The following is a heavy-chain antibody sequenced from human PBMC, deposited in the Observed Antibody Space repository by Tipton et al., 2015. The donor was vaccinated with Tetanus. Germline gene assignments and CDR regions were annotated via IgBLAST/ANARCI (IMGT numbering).Heavy chain of an antibody. CDR1: GFTFSSHA. CDR3: ARMQSGSYFDL. J-gene: IGHJ4*02. CDR2: ISSTSSYI. V-gene: IGHV3-21*06. D-gene: IGHD1-26*01. Sequence: VQLVQSGGGLVKPGGSLRLACEVSGFTFSSHAMNWIRQAPGKGLEWVASISSTSSYIHYADSVRGRFTISRDNTQNSVYLQVDSLRAEDTAVYYCARMQSGSYFDLWGPGILVTVSS.